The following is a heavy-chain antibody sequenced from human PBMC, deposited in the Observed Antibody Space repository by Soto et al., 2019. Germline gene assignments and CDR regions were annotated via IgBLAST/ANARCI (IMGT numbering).Heavy chain of an antibody. CDR3: ASGASRWYPYCFDS. V-gene: IGHV1-69*01. Sequence: QAQVVQSGAEVRKPGASGNPSCKASEGTFNSYAIPWVRQAPGQGLEWMGGIIPYYNTLNYAQKFQDRVTITADDSTNTVYMELSSLRSDDTAVYFCASGASRWYPYCFDSWAQGTLVTVSS. D-gene: IGHD6-13*01. J-gene: IGHJ4*02. CDR2: IIPYYNTL. CDR1: EGTFNSYA.